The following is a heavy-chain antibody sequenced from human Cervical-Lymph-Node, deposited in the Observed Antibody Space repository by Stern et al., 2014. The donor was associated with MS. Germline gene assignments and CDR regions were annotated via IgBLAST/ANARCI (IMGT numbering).Heavy chain of an antibody. CDR3: ARDLEVAHGMDV. CDR2: LNGYNANK. Sequence: QVQLVQSGPEVMKPGASVKVSSKASGNTATSYGISWVRQTPGQGLEWMGRLNGYNANKKYAQKVQGRVSMTIDTSTSTVFLELRSLTFDDTAVYYCARDLEVAHGMDVWGQGTAVTVSS. J-gene: IGHJ6*01. CDR1: GNTATSYG. V-gene: IGHV1-18*01.